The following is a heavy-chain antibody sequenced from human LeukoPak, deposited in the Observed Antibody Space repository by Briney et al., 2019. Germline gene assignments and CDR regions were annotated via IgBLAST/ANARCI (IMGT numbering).Heavy chain of an antibody. CDR2: IIPIFGTA. CDR3: ARDVGVSSSDRRNNWFDP. Sequence: SVKVSCKASGGTFSSYAISWVRQAPGQGLEWMGGIIPIFGTANYAQKFQGRVTITADESTSTAYMELSSLRSEDTAVYYCARDVGVSSSDRRNNWFDPWGQGTLVTVSS. V-gene: IGHV1-69*01. D-gene: IGHD1-26*01. J-gene: IGHJ5*02. CDR1: GGTFSSYA.